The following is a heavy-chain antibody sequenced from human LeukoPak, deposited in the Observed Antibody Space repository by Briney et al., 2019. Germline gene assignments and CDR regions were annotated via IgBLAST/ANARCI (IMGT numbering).Heavy chain of an antibody. V-gene: IGHV4-4*07. D-gene: IGHD3-22*01. CDR3: ARDTPVYDSYYYYMDV. J-gene: IGHJ6*03. CDR2: IYTSGST. Sequence: SETLSLTCTVSGGSISSYYWSWIRQPAGKGLEWIGRIYTSGSTNYNPSLKSRVTMSVDTSKNQFSLKLSSVTAADTAVYYCARDTPVYDSYYYYMDVWGKGTTVIISS. CDR1: GGSISSYY.